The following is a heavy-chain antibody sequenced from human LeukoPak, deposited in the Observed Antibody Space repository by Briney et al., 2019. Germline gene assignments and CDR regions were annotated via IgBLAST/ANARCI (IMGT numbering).Heavy chain of an antibody. CDR3: ARDRVPAAMFDGFDP. D-gene: IGHD2-2*01. J-gene: IGHJ5*02. Sequence: ASVKVSCKASGYTFTSYGISWVRQAPGQGLEWMGWISAYNGNTNYAQKLQGRVTMTTDTSTNTAYMELRSLRSDDTAVYYCARDRVPAAMFDGFDPWGQGTLVTVSS. CDR2: ISAYNGNT. CDR1: GYTFTSYG. V-gene: IGHV1-18*01.